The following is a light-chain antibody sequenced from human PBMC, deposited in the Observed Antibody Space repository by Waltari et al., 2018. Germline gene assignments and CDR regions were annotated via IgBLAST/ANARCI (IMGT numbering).Light chain of an antibody. CDR3: QSYDTTLSVV. V-gene: IGLV1-40*01. CDR2: GST. J-gene: IGLJ3*02. Sequence: QSVLTQPPSVSGAPGQRVTISCTGGGSNIGAGCDVHWYQQLPRAAPKLLIYGSTSRPLGVPDRFFGSTSGTSAFLAITGLQADDEADYYCQSYDTTLSVVFGGGTKLTVL. CDR1: GSNIGAGCD.